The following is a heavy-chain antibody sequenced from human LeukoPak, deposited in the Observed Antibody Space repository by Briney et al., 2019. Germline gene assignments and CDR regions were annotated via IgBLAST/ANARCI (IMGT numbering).Heavy chain of an antibody. CDR3: ARGMVRGVTRSSGTYYYYYYMDV. J-gene: IGHJ6*03. CDR1: GYTFTGYY. CDR2: INPNSGGT. D-gene: IGHD3-10*01. V-gene: IGHV1-2*02. Sequence: ASVTVSFKASGYTFTGYYMHWVRQAPGQGLEWMGWINPNSGGTGYAQKFQGRVTMTRDTSISTAYMELSRLRSDDTAVYYCARGMVRGVTRSSGTYYYYYYMDVWGKGTTVTISS.